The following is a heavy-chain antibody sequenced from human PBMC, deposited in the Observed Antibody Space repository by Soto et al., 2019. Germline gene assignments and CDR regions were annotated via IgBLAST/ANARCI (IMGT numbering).Heavy chain of an antibody. Sequence: AASVKVSCKASGYTFTGYYMHWVRQAPGQGLEWMGWINPNSGGTNYAQKFQGRVTMTRDTSISTAYMELSRLRSDDTAVYYCVGAAAGPHQADYWGQGTLVTVSS. D-gene: IGHD6-13*01. CDR1: GYTFTGYY. CDR2: INPNSGGT. J-gene: IGHJ4*02. V-gene: IGHV1-2*02. CDR3: VGAAAGPHQADY.